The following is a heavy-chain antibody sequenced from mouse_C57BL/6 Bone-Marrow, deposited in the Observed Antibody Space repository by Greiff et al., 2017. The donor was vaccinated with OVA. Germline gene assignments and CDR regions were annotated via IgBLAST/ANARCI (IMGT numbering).Heavy chain of an antibody. CDR1: GFSLTSYG. V-gene: IGHV2-6*03. J-gene: IGHJ4*01. CDR2: IWSDGST. Sequence: VKLQESGPGLVAPSQSLSITCTVSGFSLTSYGVHWVRQPPGKGLEWLVVIWSDGSTTYNSALKSRLSISKDNSKSQVFLKMNSLQTDDTAMYYCASEVQDYDGYYAMDYWGQGTSVTVSS. D-gene: IGHD2-4*01. CDR3: ASEVQDYDGYYAMDY.